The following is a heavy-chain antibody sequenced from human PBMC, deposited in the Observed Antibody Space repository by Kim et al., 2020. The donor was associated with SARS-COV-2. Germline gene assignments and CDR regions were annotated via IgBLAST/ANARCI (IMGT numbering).Heavy chain of an antibody. CDR1: GGTFSSYA. CDR3: ARAGSSSPNYYYYYGMDV. D-gene: IGHD6-13*01. CDR2: IIPIFGTA. V-gene: IGHV1-69*13. Sequence: SVKVSCKASGGTFSSYAISWVRQAPGQGLEWMGGIIPIFGTANYAQKFQGRVTITADESTSTAYMELSSLRSEDTAVYYCARAGSSSPNYYYYYGMDVWGQGTTVTVSS. J-gene: IGHJ6*02.